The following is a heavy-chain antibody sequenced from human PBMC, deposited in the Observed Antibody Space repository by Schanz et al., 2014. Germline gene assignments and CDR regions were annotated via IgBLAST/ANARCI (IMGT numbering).Heavy chain of an antibody. CDR2: MYNIGIT. Sequence: QVQLQESGPGLVQPSETLSLTCTVSGGSIRRYYWSWIRQPPGKGLEWIASMYNIGITYYNPSLKRRVTISVDTPKTHFPRGLSSVTAADTAVYYCARGWEVKVFDYWGQGTLITVSS. V-gene: IGHV4-59*08. CDR3: ARGWEVKVFDY. D-gene: IGHD1-26*01. CDR1: GGSIRRYY. J-gene: IGHJ4*02.